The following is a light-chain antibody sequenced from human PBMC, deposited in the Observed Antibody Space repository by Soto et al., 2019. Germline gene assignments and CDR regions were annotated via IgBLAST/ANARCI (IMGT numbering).Light chain of an antibody. CDR1: QSVSTN. V-gene: IGKV3-15*01. CDR3: QQYNNWPYT. CDR2: GAS. J-gene: IGKJ2*01. Sequence: EIVMTQSPDTLSVSPGERATLSCRASQSVSTNLAWYQQKPGQAPRLLIYGASTRATGIPARFSGSGSGTEFTLTISSLQSEDFAVYHCQQYNNWPYTFGXGTKX.